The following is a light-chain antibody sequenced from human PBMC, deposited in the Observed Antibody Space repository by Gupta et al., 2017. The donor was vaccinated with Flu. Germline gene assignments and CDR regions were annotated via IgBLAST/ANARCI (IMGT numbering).Light chain of an antibody. Sequence: QSALTQPASVSGSPGQSIAIPCTGTSSDIGGYDYVSWYQQYPGKAPELMIFEVSRRPSRISDRFSGSKSGNTASLTISGLLAEDEAYYYCSSYTSTNTVVVFGGGTKLTVL. J-gene: IGLJ2*01. CDR2: EVS. CDR1: SSDIGGYDY. CDR3: SSYTSTNTVVV. V-gene: IGLV2-14*01.